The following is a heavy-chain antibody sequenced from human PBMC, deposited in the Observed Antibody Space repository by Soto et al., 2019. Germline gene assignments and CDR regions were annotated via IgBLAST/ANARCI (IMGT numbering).Heavy chain of an antibody. V-gene: IGHV3-74*03. J-gene: IGHJ4*02. Sequence: EVQLVESGGGLVQPGGSLRLSCVASGFTFSSYWMHWVRQVPGKEPVWVSFIDSYGSSTKYANSVRGRFTISRDNAKNTLYLLMNSLRVEDTAVYYCVRGLGNSDHWGQGTLVTVSS. CDR3: VRGLGNSDH. CDR2: IDSYGSST. CDR1: GFTFSSYW.